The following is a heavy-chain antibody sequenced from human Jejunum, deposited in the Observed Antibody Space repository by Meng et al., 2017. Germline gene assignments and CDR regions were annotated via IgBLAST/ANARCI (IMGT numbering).Heavy chain of an antibody. CDR2: ISRSGRA. D-gene: IGHD1/OR15-1a*01. CDR3: ARDPRTNWASRFFDN. V-gene: IGHV4-4*02. Sequence: LLQGPGPGLVKPSGSRSLTWAVSGGSVSTTDWWSWVRQPPGKGLEWIGEISRSGRANYNPSLKGRVTISLDRSMNLFSLKLDSVTAADAAVYYCARDPRTNWASRFFDNWGQGTLVTVSS. CDR1: GGSVSTTDW. J-gene: IGHJ4*02.